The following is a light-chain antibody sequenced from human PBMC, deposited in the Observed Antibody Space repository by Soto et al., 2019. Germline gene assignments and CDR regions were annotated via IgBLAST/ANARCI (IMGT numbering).Light chain of an antibody. Sequence: DIEMTQSPSTVSASVGDRVTITCRASQSINNWLAWYQQKPGKAPKLLLHEASGLESGVPSRFSGSGSGTEFTLTVSSLQPNDFATYYCQHYNSYSPAFGKGTKVEIK. CDR3: QHYNSYSPA. J-gene: IGKJ1*01. CDR1: QSINNW. CDR2: EAS. V-gene: IGKV1-5*03.